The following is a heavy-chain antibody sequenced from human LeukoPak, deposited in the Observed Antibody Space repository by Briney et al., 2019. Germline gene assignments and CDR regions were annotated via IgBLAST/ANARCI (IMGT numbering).Heavy chain of an antibody. CDR1: GFTFSSYA. J-gene: IGHJ4*02. CDR2: ISGSGDST. CDR3: AKTPHGYSSGWNYFDY. Sequence: GGSLRLSCAASGFTFSSYAINWVRQAPGTGLDWFSAISGSGDSTFYADSVKGRFTISRDNSKNTLYLQMNSLRAEDTAVYYCAKTPHGYSSGWNYFDYWGQGTPVTVSS. V-gene: IGHV3-23*01. D-gene: IGHD6-19*01.